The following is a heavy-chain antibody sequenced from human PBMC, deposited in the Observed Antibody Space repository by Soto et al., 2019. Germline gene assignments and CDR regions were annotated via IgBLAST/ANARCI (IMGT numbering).Heavy chain of an antibody. CDR3: ARGSRWLVLTYFAY. D-gene: IGHD6-19*01. V-gene: IGHV1-18*04. CDR1: GYTFTSYG. Sequence: ASVKVSCKASGYTFTSYGISWVRQAPGQGLEWMGWISAYNGNTNYAQKLQGRVTMTTDASTSTAYMELRSLRSDDTAVYYCARGSRWLVLTYFAYWGQGTLVTVSS. J-gene: IGHJ4*02. CDR2: ISAYNGNT.